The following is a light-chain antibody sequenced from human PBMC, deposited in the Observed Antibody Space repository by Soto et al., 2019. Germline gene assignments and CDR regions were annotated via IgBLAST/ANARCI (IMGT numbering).Light chain of an antibody. CDR1: QSISNW. J-gene: IGKJ4*01. V-gene: IGKV1-5*03. CDR3: QQSNSYPLT. CDR2: KAS. Sequence: DIQMTQSPSTLSASAGDRVTITCRASQSISNWLAWYQQKPGKAPKLLIYKASSLESGVPSRFSGSGSGTEFTLTISSLQTDDFATYYCQQSNSYPLTFGGGTKVDIK.